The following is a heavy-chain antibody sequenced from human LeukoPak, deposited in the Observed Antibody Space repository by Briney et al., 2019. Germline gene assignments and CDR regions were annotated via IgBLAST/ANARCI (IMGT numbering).Heavy chain of an antibody. CDR1: GVNVSTDY. Sequence: GGSLRLSCAASGVNVSTDYMSWVRQAPGKGLQWVSLVYRGGDTYYADSVKGRFTIYRHNSKNTLFLQMNGLRTEDTVIYYCASRMTFGGPGTLVTVSS. CDR3: ASRMTF. D-gene: IGHD2/OR15-2a*01. V-gene: IGHV3-53*04. J-gene: IGHJ4*02. CDR2: VYRGGDT.